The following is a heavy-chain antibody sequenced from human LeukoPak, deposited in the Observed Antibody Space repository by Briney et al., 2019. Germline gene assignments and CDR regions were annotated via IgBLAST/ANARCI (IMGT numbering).Heavy chain of an antibody. CDR2: IIPIFGTA. D-gene: IGHD3-10*01. V-gene: IGHV1-69*13. CDR3: ARGFYGSGSYYILRFDP. Sequence: ASVKVSFKASGGTFSSYAISWVRQAPGQGLEWMGGIIPIFGTANYAQKFQGRVTITADESTSTAYMELSSLRSEDTAVYYCARGFYGSGSYYILRFDPWGQGTLVTVSS. CDR1: GGTFSSYA. J-gene: IGHJ5*02.